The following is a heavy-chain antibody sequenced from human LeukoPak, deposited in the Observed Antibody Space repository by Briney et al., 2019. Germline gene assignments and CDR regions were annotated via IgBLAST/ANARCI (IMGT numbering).Heavy chain of an antibody. J-gene: IGHJ4*02. V-gene: IGHV6-1*01. CDR1: GDSVSSNSAA. Sequence: QTLSLTCAISGDSVSSNSAAWNWIRQSPSRGLEWLRRTYYRSKWCYDYAVSVKSQITIDPDTSKNQFSLQLNAVTPEDTAVYYCTRDLSHRYYFDYWGQGTLVTVSS. D-gene: IGHD2/OR15-2a*01. CDR2: TYYRSKWCY. CDR3: TRDLSHRYYFDY.